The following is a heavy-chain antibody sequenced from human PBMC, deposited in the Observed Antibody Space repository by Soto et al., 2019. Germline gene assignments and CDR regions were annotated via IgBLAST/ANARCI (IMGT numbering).Heavy chain of an antibody. CDR3: ARGSGIVALPGELEDVNYDY. D-gene: IGHD1-1*01. J-gene: IGHJ4*02. Sequence: QVQLQQWGAGLVKPSETLSLSCAVYGQSFSGHSWAWIRQPPGEGLEWIGEINESGSTYYNPSLKSRLTISADTSKNQFSLKLSSVSAADTAAYFCARGSGIVALPGELEDVNYDYWGQGTLVNVSS. V-gene: IGHV4-34*01. CDR1: GQSFSGHS. CDR2: INESGST.